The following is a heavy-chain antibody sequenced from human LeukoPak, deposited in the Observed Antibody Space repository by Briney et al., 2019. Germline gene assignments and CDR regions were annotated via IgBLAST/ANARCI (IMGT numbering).Heavy chain of an antibody. V-gene: IGHV4-59*01. CDR1: GASISSYF. Sequence: SETLSLTCTVSGASISSYFWTWIRQSPGKGLEWIGYISNIGSTNYNPSLKSRVTILGDTSKNQFSLKLSSVTAADTAVCYCTRDRSALDTWGQGTMVTVSS. CDR3: TRDRSALDT. J-gene: IGHJ3*02. CDR2: ISNIGST.